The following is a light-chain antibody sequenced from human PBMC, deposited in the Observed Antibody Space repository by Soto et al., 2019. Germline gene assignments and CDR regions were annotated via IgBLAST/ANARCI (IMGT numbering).Light chain of an antibody. Sequence: VLTQPASVSGSPGQSITISCTGTSSDVGNYKYVSWYQQHPGKAPKLMIYEVSNRPSGVSNRFSGSKSGNTASLTISGLQAEDETDYYCFSYTSSGTYVFGTGTKVTVL. CDR2: EVS. CDR3: FSYTSSGTYV. V-gene: IGLV2-14*01. J-gene: IGLJ1*01. CDR1: SSDVGNYKY.